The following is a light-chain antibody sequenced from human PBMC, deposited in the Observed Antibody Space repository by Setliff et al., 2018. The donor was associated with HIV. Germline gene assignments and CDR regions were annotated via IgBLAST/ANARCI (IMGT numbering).Light chain of an antibody. CDR3: SSYTSSSPYV. J-gene: IGLJ1*01. CDR1: SSDIGGYNF. CDR2: EVT. Sequence: QSALTQPASVSGSPGQSLTISCTGTSSDIGGYNFVSWYQHHPGKAPKLMIYEVTNRPSGVSNRFSGSKSGNTASLTISGLQADDEADYYCSSYTSSSPYVFGTGTKVTGL. V-gene: IGLV2-14*01.